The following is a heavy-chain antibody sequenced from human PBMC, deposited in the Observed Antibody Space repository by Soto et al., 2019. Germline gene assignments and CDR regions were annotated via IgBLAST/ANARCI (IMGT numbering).Heavy chain of an antibody. Sequence: QVQLQESGPGLVKPSQTLSLTCTVSGGSISSGGYYWSWIRQHPGKGLEWIGYIYYSGSTYYNPSLKSRVPISVDTYKNPFSLKLSSVTAADTAVYYCARGIRAFGEPRAGRYNWFAPWGQGTLVTVSS. CDR2: IYYSGST. CDR3: ARGIRAFGEPRAGRYNWFAP. V-gene: IGHV4-31*03. CDR1: GGSISSGGYY. J-gene: IGHJ5*02. D-gene: IGHD3-10*01.